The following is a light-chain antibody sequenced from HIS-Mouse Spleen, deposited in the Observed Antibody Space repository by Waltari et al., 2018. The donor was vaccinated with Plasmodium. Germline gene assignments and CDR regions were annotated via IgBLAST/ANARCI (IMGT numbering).Light chain of an antibody. Sequence: SYELTQPPSVSVSPGQTARITCSGDALPKQYAYWYQQKPGQAPGLVIYKDRGRPSGIPERVSGSRSGTTVTLTISGVQAEDEADYYCQSADSSGTYRVFGGGTKLTVL. J-gene: IGLJ2*01. CDR1: ALPKQY. CDR2: KDR. V-gene: IGLV3-25*03. CDR3: QSADSSGTYRV.